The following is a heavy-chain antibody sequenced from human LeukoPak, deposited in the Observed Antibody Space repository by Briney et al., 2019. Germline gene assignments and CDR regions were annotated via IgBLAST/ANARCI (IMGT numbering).Heavy chain of an antibody. CDR2: INPSGGST. Sequence: ASVKVSCKASGYTFTSYYMHWVRQAPGQGLEWMGIINPSGGSTSYAQKFQGRVTITADESTSTAYMELSSLRSEDTAVYYCARGGLSRYYYDTRGYYHAFDIWGQGTMVTVSS. CDR1: GYTFTSYY. J-gene: IGHJ3*02. V-gene: IGHV1-46*01. D-gene: IGHD3-22*01. CDR3: ARGGLSRYYYDTRGYYHAFDI.